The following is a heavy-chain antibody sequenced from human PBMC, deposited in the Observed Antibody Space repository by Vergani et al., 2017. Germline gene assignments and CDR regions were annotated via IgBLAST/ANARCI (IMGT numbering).Heavy chain of an antibody. V-gene: IGHV3-9*01. CDR2: INWNSGNV. J-gene: IGHJ6*03. Sequence: EVQLLESGGGLVQPGRSLRLSCAASGFTFNDYAMHWVRQAPGKGLEWVSSINWNSGNVGYADSVKGRFTISRDNAKNSLFLQMNSLTTEDTALYYCVKDMYSSPYYYYMDVWGKGTTVTVSS. CDR1: GFTFNDYA. D-gene: IGHD6-13*01. CDR3: VKDMYSSPYYYYMDV.